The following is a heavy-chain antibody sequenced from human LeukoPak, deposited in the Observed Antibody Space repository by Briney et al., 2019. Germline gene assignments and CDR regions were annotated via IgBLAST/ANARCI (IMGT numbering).Heavy chain of an antibody. Sequence: GASVKVSCKASGYTFTSYAMNWVRQAPGQGLEWMGWINTNTGNPTYAQGFTGRFVFSLDTSVSTAYLQISSLKAEDTAVYYCARGAGYYYDSSGYYSNWFDPWGQGTLVTVSS. CDR3: ARGAGYYYDSSGYYSNWFDP. D-gene: IGHD3-22*01. CDR1: GYTFTSYA. J-gene: IGHJ5*02. CDR2: INTNTGNP. V-gene: IGHV7-4-1*02.